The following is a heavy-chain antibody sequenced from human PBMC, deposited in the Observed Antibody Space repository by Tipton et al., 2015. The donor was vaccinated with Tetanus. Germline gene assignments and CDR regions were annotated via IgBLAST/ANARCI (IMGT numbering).Heavy chain of an antibody. CDR1: GYNFKLYW. CDR2: IYPGDSEA. CDR3: ARLPKHYSASGST. V-gene: IGHV5-51*01. Sequence: VQLVQSGAEVKKPGESLKISCQGSGYNFKLYWIAWVRQMPGKGLEWMGIIYPGDSEATYNPSFQGQVTISADKSISTAYLQWTSLKPSDTAIYFCARLPKHYSASGSTWGQGTLVTVSS. J-gene: IGHJ5*02. D-gene: IGHD3-10*01.